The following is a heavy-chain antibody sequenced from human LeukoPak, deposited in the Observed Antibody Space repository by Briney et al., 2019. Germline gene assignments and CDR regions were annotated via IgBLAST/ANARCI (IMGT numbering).Heavy chain of an antibody. J-gene: IGHJ6*02. V-gene: IGHV3-23*01. Sequence: GGSLRLSCAAPGFTFSSYAMSWVRRAPGKGLEWVSGITISGGSASYADSVKGRFTISRDNPGNTLFMEMHSLRAEDTAVYYCAKDLGLWLGGYYYGMDVWGQGTTVTVSS. D-gene: IGHD3-10*01. CDR1: GFTFSSYA. CDR2: ITISGGSA. CDR3: AKDLGLWLGGYYYGMDV.